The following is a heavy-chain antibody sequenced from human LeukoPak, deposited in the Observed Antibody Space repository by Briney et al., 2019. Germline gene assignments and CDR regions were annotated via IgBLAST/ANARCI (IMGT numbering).Heavy chain of an antibody. CDR1: GFTFSNSW. Sequence: GGSLRLSCAAFGFTFSNSWMSWVRQAPGKGLEWVANMNQDGSSIYYVDSVKGRFTISRDNAKYSLYLHMNSLRAEDTAVYYCTRGGGQLDFWGRGTLVTVSS. D-gene: IGHD1-1*01. V-gene: IGHV3-7*01. J-gene: IGHJ4*02. CDR3: TRGGGQLDF. CDR2: MNQDGSSI.